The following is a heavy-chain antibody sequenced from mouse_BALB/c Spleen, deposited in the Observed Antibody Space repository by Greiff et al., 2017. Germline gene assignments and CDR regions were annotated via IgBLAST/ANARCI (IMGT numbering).Heavy chain of an antibody. V-gene: IGHV5-17*02. CDR1: GFTFSSFG. CDR2: ISSGSGTI. J-gene: IGHJ4*01. D-gene: IGHD2-12*01. CDR3: ARSYAAMDY. Sequence: EVMLVESGGGLVQPGGSRKLSCAASGFTFSSFGMHWVRQAPEKGLEWVAYISSGSGTIYYANTVKGRITISRDNPKNTLFLQMTSLRSEDTAMYYCARSYAAMDYWGQGTSVTVSS.